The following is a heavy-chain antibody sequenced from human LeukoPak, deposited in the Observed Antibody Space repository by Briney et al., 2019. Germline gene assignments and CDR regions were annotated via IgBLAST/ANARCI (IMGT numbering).Heavy chain of an antibody. Sequence: GGSLRLSCAASGFTFSNFYLHWVRQAPGKGLVWVSRINADGSLINYADSVKGRFTVFRDNAKNSLYLQMNSLRAEDTAVYYCARRPCSGGSCYSGYYYYYYMDVWGKGTTVTVSS. CDR3: ARRPCSGGSCYSGYYYYYYMDV. D-gene: IGHD2-15*01. CDR1: GFTFSNFY. CDR2: INADGSLI. J-gene: IGHJ6*03. V-gene: IGHV3-74*01.